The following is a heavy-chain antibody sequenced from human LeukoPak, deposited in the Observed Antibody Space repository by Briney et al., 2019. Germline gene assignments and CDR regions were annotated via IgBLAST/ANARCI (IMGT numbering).Heavy chain of an antibody. CDR3: ARHARPGGTYYYGMDV. D-gene: IGHD3-16*01. Sequence: GESLKISCKGSGYSFTSYWIAWVRQMPGKGPEWMGIIYPGDSDTRYSPSFQGQVTFSADKSSSIAYLQWSSLKASDTAIYYCARHARPGGTYYYGMDVWGQGTSVTVSS. V-gene: IGHV5-51*01. J-gene: IGHJ6*02. CDR2: IYPGDSDT. CDR1: GYSFTSYW.